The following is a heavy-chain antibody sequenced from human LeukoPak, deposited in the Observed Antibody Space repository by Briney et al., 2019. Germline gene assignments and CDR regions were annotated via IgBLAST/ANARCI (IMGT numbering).Heavy chain of an antibody. CDR3: ARPNWNDLHFDY. Sequence: SETLSLTCAVYGGSFSGYYWSWIRQPPGKGLEWIGEINHSGSTNYNPSLKSRVTISVDTPKNQFSLRLSSVTAADTAVYYCARPNWNDLHFDYWGQGTLVTVSS. D-gene: IGHD1-1*01. CDR1: GGSFSGYY. V-gene: IGHV4-34*01. CDR2: INHSGST. J-gene: IGHJ4*02.